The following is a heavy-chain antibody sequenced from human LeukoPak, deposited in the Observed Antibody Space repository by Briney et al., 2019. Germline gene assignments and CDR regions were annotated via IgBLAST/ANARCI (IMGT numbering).Heavy chain of an antibody. CDR2: IYPGDSDT. Sequence: GESLKISCKGSGYNFSRNWIAWVRQMPGNGLEWMGIIYPGDSDTRYSPSLQGQVTMSADMSMTTAYLQWSSLKASDTAIYCCARALGYCSSTSCYADGWFDPWGQGTLVTVSS. J-gene: IGHJ5*02. V-gene: IGHV5-51*01. CDR3: ARALGYCSSTSCYADGWFDP. D-gene: IGHD2-2*01. CDR1: GYNFSRNW.